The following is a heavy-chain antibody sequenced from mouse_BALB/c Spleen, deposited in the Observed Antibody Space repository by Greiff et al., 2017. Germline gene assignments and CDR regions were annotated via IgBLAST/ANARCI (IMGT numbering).Heavy chain of an antibody. D-gene: IGHD2-2*01. J-gene: IGHJ3*01. V-gene: IGHV1S81*02. CDR1: GYTFTSYW. CDR3: ERDDGYDVAWFAY. CDR2: INPSNGRT. Sequence: QVQLQQPGAELVKPGASVKLSCKASGYTFTSYWMYWVKQRPGQGLEWIGEINPSNGRTNYNEKFKSKATLTVDKSSSTAYMQLSSLTSEDSAVYYCERDDGYDVAWFAYWGQGTLVTVSA.